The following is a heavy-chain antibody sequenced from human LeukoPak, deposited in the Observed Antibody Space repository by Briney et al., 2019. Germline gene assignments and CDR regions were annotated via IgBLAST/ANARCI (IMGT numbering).Heavy chain of an antibody. CDR1: DGSISSSSYY. Sequence: SETLSLTCTVSDGSISSSSYYWGWIRQPPGKGLEWIGSIYYSGSTYYNPSLKSRVTISVDTSKNQFSLKLSSVTAADTAVYYCASSPPVDYWGQGTLVTVSS. J-gene: IGHJ4*02. CDR2: IYYSGST. CDR3: ASSPPVDY. V-gene: IGHV4-39*07.